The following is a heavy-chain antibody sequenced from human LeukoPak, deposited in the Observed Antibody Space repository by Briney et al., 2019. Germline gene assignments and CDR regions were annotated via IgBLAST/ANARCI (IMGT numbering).Heavy chain of an antibody. J-gene: IGHJ2*01. CDR3: ARDAGTGWYFDL. V-gene: IGHV4-59*11. Sequence: SETLSLTCSVSGGSISSHYWSWIRQPPGKGLEWIGYIYYSGSTSYNPSLKSRVTMSVDTSKNQFSLKLNSVTAADTALYFCARDAGTGWYFDLWGRGTLVTVSS. D-gene: IGHD3/OR15-3a*01. CDR2: IYYSGST. CDR1: GGSISSHY.